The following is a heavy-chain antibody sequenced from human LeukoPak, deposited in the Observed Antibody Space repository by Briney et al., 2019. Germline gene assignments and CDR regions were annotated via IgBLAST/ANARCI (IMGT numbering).Heavy chain of an antibody. Sequence: GSLRLSCVASGFPFSSYWMTWVRQAPGKGLEWVSGTSDRGDYTYYADSVKGRFTNSRDSSKNTLFLQMNSLRAEDTALYFCARKAQYNGHYPLDYWGQGTLVTVSS. CDR2: TSDRGDYT. V-gene: IGHV3-23*01. D-gene: IGHD1-7*01. J-gene: IGHJ4*02. CDR1: GFPFSSYW. CDR3: ARKAQYNGHYPLDY.